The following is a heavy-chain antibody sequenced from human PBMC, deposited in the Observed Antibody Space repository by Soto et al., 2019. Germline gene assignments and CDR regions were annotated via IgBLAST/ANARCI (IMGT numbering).Heavy chain of an antibody. CDR2: ISYDGSNK. D-gene: IGHD6-13*01. CDR1: GFTFSSYG. V-gene: IGHV3-30*18. J-gene: IGHJ4*02. Sequence: GGSLRLSCAASGFTFSSYGMHWVRQAPGKGLEWVAVISYDGSNKYYADSVKGRFTISRDNSKNTLYLQMNSLRAEDTAVYYCAKGRYSSSYYFDYWGQGTLVTVSS. CDR3: AKGRYSSSYYFDY.